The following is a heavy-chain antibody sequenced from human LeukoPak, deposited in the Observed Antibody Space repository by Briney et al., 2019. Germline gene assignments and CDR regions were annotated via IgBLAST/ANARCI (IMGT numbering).Heavy chain of an antibody. D-gene: IGHD1-20*01. CDR2: IYYSGST. V-gene: IGHV4-59*12. J-gene: IGHJ4*02. CDR3: ARVTYNWNDACFDY. Sequence: SETLSLTCTVSGGSISSYYWSWIRQPPGKGLEWIGYIYYSGSTNYNPSLKSRVTISVDTSKNQFSLKLSSVTAADTAVYYCARVTYNWNDACFDYWGQGTLVTVSS. CDR1: GGSISSYY.